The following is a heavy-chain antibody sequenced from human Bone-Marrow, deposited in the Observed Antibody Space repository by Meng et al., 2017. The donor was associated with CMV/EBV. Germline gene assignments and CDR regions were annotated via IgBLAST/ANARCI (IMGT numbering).Heavy chain of an antibody. CDR3: AGPDDMGDSPHDPFDF. V-gene: IGHV4-59*12. CDR1: GAYIGRSY. CDR2: ISHTGDT. Sequence: GSLRLSCTVSGAYIGRSYWSWNRRPPGKDLEYIAYISHTGDTNYNPSFKGRVTISMDTSKNQFSLILTSVTAADTAVYFCAGPDDMGDSPHDPFDFWGQGTMVTVSS. J-gene: IGHJ3*01. D-gene: IGHD3-22*01.